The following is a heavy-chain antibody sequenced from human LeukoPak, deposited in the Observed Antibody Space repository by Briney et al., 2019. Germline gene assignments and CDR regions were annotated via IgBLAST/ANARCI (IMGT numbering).Heavy chain of an antibody. CDR3: ARGGSYLSAFDI. D-gene: IGHD1-26*01. J-gene: IGHJ3*02. CDR2: INSDGSRT. V-gene: IGHV3-74*01. CDR1: GFTFSSYW. Sequence: GGSLRLSCAASGFTFSSYWMHWVRQAPGKGLVWVSRINSDGSRTTYADSVKGRFTISRDNVKNTLYLQMNSLRAEDTAVYYCARGGSYLSAFDIWGQGTMVTVSS.